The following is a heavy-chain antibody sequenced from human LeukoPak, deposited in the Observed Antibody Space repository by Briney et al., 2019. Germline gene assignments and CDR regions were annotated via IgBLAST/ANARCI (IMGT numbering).Heavy chain of an antibody. CDR3: ASSGIDSSGYYFPYFDY. J-gene: IGHJ4*02. Sequence: GGSLRLSCAASGFTLSSYAMHWVRQAPGKGLEWVAVISYDGSNKYYADSVKGRFTISRDNSKNTLYLQMNSLRAEDTAVYYCASSGIDSSGYYFPYFDYWGQGTLVTVSS. CDR1: GFTLSSYA. D-gene: IGHD3-22*01. V-gene: IGHV3-30-3*01. CDR2: ISYDGSNK.